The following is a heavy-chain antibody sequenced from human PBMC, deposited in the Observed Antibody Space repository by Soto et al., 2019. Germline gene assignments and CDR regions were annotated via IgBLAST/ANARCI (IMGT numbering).Heavy chain of an antibody. J-gene: IGHJ4*02. D-gene: IGHD3-22*01. CDR3: ARDWNDSGSYD. CDR2: IRSDGSET. CDR1: GFTFRTFG. V-gene: IGHV3-33*01. Sequence: QVHLVESGGGVVQPGRSLRLSCSASGFTFRTFGMHWVRQAPSRGLEWVAGIRSDGSETYYADSVKGRFTISRDNFQNTLFLQMNSLGAEDTAIYYCARDWNDSGSYDWGQGILVTVSS.